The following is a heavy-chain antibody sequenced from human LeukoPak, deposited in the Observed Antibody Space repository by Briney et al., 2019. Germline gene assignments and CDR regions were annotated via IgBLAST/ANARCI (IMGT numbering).Heavy chain of an antibody. V-gene: IGHV1-69*01. D-gene: IGHD6-13*01. CDR1: GGTFSNYA. J-gene: IGHJ6*03. CDR2: IIPIFGTA. Sequence: SVKVSCKASGGTFSNYAISWVRQAPGQGLEWMGGIIPIFGTASYAQKFQGRVTITADESTSTAYMELSSLRSEDTAVYYCARDASIAAAGIPYYYMDVWGKGTTVTISS. CDR3: ARDASIAAAGIPYYYMDV.